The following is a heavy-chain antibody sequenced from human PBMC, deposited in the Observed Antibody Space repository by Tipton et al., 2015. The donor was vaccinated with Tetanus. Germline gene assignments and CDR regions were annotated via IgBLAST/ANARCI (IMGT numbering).Heavy chain of an antibody. CDR2: INAGNGNT. J-gene: IGHJ4*02. CDR1: GGTFTSYA. Sequence: QLVQSGAEVKKPGSSVKVSCKASGGTFTSYAMHWVRQAPGQRLEWMGWINAGNGNTKYSQKFQGRVTITRDTSASTAYMELSSLRSEDTAVYYCARDSYSSSWYGYWGQGTLVTVSS. D-gene: IGHD6-13*01. V-gene: IGHV1-3*01. CDR3: ARDSYSSSWYGY.